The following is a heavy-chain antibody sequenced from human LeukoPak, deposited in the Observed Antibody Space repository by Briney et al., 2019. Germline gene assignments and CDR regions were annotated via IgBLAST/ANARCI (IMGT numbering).Heavy chain of an antibody. CDR3: AKNRWGSVATPDS. Sequence: PGGSLRLSCAASGFDIHWVRLAPGKGLEWVTFIRYDGSNTYAESVKGRFTISRDNSKNTVYLQMNSLAIEDTAIYYCAKNRWGSVATPDSWGQGTVVTVSS. CDR1: GFD. CDR2: IRYDGSNT. J-gene: IGHJ4*02. D-gene: IGHD5-12*01. V-gene: IGHV3-30*02.